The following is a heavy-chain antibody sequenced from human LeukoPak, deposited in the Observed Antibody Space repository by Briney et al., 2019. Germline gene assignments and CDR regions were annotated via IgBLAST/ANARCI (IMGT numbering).Heavy chain of an antibody. CDR3: ARAGSSGWYDWFDP. V-gene: IGHV1-18*01. J-gene: IGHJ5*02. CDR2: ISAYNGNT. Sequence: GASVKVSCKASGYTFTSYGISWVRQAPGQGLEWMGWISAYNGNTNYAPKLQGGVTMTTDTSTSTAYMELRSLRSDDTAVYYCARAGSSGWYDWFDPWGQGTLVTVSS. CDR1: GYTFTSYG. D-gene: IGHD6-19*01.